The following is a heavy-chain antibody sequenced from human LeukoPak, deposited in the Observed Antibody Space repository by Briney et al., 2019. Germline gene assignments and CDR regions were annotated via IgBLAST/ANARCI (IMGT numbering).Heavy chain of an antibody. CDR1: GGSISSYY. CDR2: IYYSGST. CDR3: ARNQPHCSGGSCYPYYYYGMDV. Sequence: SETLSLTCTVSGGSISSYYWSWIRQPPGKGLEWIGYIYYSGSTNYNPSLKSRVTISVDTSKNQFSLKLSSVTAADTAVYYCARNQPHCSGGSCYPYYYYGMDVWGQGTTVTVSS. D-gene: IGHD2-15*01. V-gene: IGHV4-59*08. J-gene: IGHJ6*02.